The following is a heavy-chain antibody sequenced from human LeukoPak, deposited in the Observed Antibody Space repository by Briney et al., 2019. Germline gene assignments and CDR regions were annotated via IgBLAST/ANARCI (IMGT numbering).Heavy chain of an antibody. D-gene: IGHD3-22*01. CDR1: GFTFSSYA. J-gene: IGHJ4*02. Sequence: GGSLRLSCAASGFTFSSYAMSWVRQAPGKGLEWVSTISGSGGSTYYADSVKGRFTISRDNSRNTLYLQMNSLRAEDTAVYYCAKNYDSSGYYYGLRDYWGQGTLVTVSS. V-gene: IGHV3-23*01. CDR3: AKNYDSSGYYYGLRDY. CDR2: ISGSGGST.